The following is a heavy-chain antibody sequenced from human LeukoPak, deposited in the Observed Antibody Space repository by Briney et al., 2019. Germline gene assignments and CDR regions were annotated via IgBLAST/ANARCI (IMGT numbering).Heavy chain of an antibody. CDR1: GFTFSSYW. Sequence: GGSLRLSCAASGFTFSSYWMHWVRQAPGKGLVWVSRINSDGSSTSYADSVKGRFTVSRDNAKNTLYLQMNSLRAEDTAVFYCARSGGYYYDVLWGQGTLVTVSS. J-gene: IGHJ4*02. CDR3: ARSGGYYYDVL. CDR2: INSDGSST. D-gene: IGHD3-22*01. V-gene: IGHV3-74*01.